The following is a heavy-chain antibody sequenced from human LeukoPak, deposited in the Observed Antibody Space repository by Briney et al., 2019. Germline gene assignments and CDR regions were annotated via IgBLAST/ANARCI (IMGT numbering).Heavy chain of an antibody. Sequence: GRSLRLSCAASGFTVSSNYMSWVRQAPGKGLEWVSVIYSGGSTYYADSVKGRFTISRDNSKNTLYLQMNSLRAEDTAVYYCAMFSRDSYNPFDYWGQGTLVTVSS. D-gene: IGHD5-24*01. V-gene: IGHV3-53*01. CDR1: GFTVSSNY. J-gene: IGHJ4*02. CDR3: AMFSRDSYNPFDY. CDR2: IYSGGST.